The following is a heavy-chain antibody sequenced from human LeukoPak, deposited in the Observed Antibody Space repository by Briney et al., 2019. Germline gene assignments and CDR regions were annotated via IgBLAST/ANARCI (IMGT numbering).Heavy chain of an antibody. Sequence: PGGSLRLSCAASGFTFSSYAMHWVRQAPGKGLEWVAVISYDGSNKYYADSVKGRFTISRDNSKNTLYLQMNSLRAEDTAVYYCAKSASYDFWTPGGDYWGQGTLVTVSS. D-gene: IGHD3-3*01. J-gene: IGHJ4*02. CDR2: ISYDGSNK. V-gene: IGHV3-30*04. CDR3: AKSASYDFWTPGGDY. CDR1: GFTFSSYA.